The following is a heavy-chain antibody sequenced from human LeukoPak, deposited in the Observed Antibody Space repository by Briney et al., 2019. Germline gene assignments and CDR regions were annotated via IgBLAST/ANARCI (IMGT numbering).Heavy chain of an antibody. CDR3: AILQLWSYNWFDP. CDR1: GGSISSYY. D-gene: IGHD5-18*01. CDR2: IYYSGST. V-gene: IGHV4-59*12. J-gene: IGHJ5*02. Sequence: SETLSLTCTVSGGSISSYYWSWIRQPPGKGLEWIGYIYYSGSTNYNPSLKSRVTISVDTSKNQFSLKLSSVTAADTAVYYCAILQLWSYNWFDPWGQGTLVTVSS.